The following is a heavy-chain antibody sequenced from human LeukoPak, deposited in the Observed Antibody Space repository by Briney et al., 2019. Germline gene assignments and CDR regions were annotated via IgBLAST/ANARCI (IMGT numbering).Heavy chain of an antibody. D-gene: IGHD5-18*01. CDR1: GFTFNNYG. CDR2: ISYDGNNK. J-gene: IGHJ3*02. V-gene: IGHV3-30*03. CDR3: ARDPKGGFSYGWGAFDI. Sequence: GGSLRLSCAAYGFTFNNYGMHWVRQAPGKGLEWVAVISYDGNNKYCADSVKGRFIISRDNSKNTLYLQMNSLRAEDTAVYYCARDPKGGFSYGWGAFDIWGQGTMVTVSS.